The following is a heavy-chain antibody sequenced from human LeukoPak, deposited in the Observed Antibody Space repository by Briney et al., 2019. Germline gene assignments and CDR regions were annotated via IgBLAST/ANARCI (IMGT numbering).Heavy chain of an antibody. CDR1: GLTFSSYS. Sequence: SGGSLRLSCAASGLTFSSYSMNWVRQAPGKGLEWVSAISGSGGSTYYADSVKGRFTISRDNSKNTLYLQMNSLRAEDAAVYFCAKAPVTSCRGAYCYPFDSWGQGTLVTVSS. CDR3: AKAPVTSCRGAYCYPFDS. D-gene: IGHD2-21*01. CDR2: ISGSGGST. J-gene: IGHJ4*02. V-gene: IGHV3-23*01.